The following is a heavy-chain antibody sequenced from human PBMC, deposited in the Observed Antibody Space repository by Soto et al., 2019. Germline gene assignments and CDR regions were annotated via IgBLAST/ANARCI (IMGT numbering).Heavy chain of an antibody. CDR3: ARGYCSAVGCYVHSYYGFDV. Sequence: PGGALGLCCAAAGFTVRNYAMNLVRQAPGKGLELVSSISSNGGSAYYADSVKGRFTMSRDNSKNTLYLQMNSLRADDTAVYYCARGYCSAVGCYVHSYYGFDVWGQATTVTVSS. V-gene: IGHV3-23*01. CDR2: ISSNGGSA. CDR1: GFTVRNYA. D-gene: IGHD2-15*01. J-gene: IGHJ6*02.